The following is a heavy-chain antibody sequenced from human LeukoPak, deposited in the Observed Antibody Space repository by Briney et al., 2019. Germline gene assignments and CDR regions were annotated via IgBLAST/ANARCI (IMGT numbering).Heavy chain of an antibody. CDR2: ISYDGSNK. V-gene: IGHV3-30*18. D-gene: IGHD6-19*01. Sequence: GGSLRLSCAASGFTFSSYGVHWVRQVPGKGLEWVAVISYDGSNKYYADSVKGRFTISRDNSKNTLYLQMNSLRAEDTAVYYCAKGSSVFYYGMDVWGQGTTVTVSS. CDR1: GFTFSSYG. J-gene: IGHJ6*02. CDR3: AKGSSVFYYGMDV.